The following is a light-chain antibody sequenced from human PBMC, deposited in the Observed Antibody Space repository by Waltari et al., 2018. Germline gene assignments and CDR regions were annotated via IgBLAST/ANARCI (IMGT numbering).Light chain of an antibody. J-gene: IGKJ4*01. Sequence: DVQLIHSPSTLSASVGDRVTITCRASESVKNNLAWYQHQPGKAPKVLVHKTARLESGVGSRFSGSGYWTEFTLTISSLEPDDFATYYCHQYNTLPLTFGGGTKVEIK. CDR2: KTA. CDR3: HQYNTLPLT. CDR1: ESVKNN. V-gene: IGKV1-5*03.